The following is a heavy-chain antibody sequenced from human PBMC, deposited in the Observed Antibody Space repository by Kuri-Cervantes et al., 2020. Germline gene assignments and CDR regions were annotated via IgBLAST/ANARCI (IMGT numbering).Heavy chain of an antibody. CDR1: GFTFSSYA. V-gene: IGHV3-30-3*01. D-gene: IGHD3-22*01. CDR3: ARFTYYYDSSGSRSDY. CDR2: ISYDGSNK. Sequence: GGSLRLSCAASGFTFSSYAMHWVRQAPGKGLEWVAVISYDGSNKYYADSVKGRFTISRDNSKNTLYLQMNSLRAEDTAVYYCARFTYYYDSSGSRSDYWGQGTLVTVSS. J-gene: IGHJ4*02.